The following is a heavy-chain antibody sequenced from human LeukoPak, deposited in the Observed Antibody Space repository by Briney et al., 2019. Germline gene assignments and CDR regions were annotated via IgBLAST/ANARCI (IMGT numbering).Heavy chain of an antibody. CDR1: GFSVSDNY. CDR3: AKESSYSGGSCIDF. V-gene: IGHV3-53*01. CDR2: IYSGGGT. J-gene: IGHJ4*02. D-gene: IGHD2-15*01. Sequence: GGSLRLSCAASGFSVSDNYMTWVRQAPGKGLEWVSVIYSGGGTYYADSVKGRFTISRDNSKNMLYLQMDSLRAEDTAVYYCAKESSYSGGSCIDFWGQGTLVTVPS.